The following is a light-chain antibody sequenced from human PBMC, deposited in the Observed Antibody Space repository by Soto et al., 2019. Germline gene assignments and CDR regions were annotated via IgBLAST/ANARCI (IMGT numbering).Light chain of an antibody. CDR3: MLALQRPWT. CDR2: WGS. Sequence: DIVMTQSPLSLPVSTGEPAFVSCRSSQSLQHSNGYTYLDWYLQKPGQSPQLLIYWGSNRASGVPDRFSGSGSGTDFTLKISRVEAEDVGVYYCMLALQRPWTFGQGTKVEIK. CDR1: QSLQHSNGYTY. J-gene: IGKJ1*01. V-gene: IGKV2-28*01.